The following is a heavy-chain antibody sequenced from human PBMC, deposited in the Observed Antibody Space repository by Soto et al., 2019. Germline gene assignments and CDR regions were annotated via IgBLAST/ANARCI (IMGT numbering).Heavy chain of an antibody. D-gene: IGHD2-15*01. V-gene: IGHV3-74*01. CDR2: INNDGSVS. CDR3: ARGECVGGTCYSLAGSFYYYMDV. J-gene: IGHJ6*03. CDR1: GFTFSNYW. Sequence: EVQLVESGGGLVQPGGSLRLSCVASGFTFSNYWMYWVRQAPGEGLVWVSRINNDGSVSSYADSVKGRLTISRDNVKNTLYRQMDSLRAEDTAVYYCARGECVGGTCYSLAGSFYYYMDVWGKGTTVTVFS.